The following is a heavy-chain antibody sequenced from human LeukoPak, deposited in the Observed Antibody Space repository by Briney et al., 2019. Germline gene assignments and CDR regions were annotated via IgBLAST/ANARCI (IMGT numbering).Heavy chain of an antibody. D-gene: IGHD4-23*01. CDR1: GFTFSSYW. J-gene: IGHJ4*02. CDR3: ARDSLYGGNDY. CDR2: IKRDGSEK. Sequence: PGGSLRLSCAASGFTFSSYWMSWVRQAPGKGLEWVANIKRDGSEKYFVGSVKGRFTISRDNAKNSLYLQMNSLRAEDTAVYYCARDSLYGGNDYWGQGTLVTVSS. V-gene: IGHV3-7*01.